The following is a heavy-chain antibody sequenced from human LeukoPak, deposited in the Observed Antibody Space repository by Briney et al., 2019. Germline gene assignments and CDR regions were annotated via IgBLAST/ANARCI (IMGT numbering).Heavy chain of an antibody. D-gene: IGHD6-19*01. CDR3: ARGDSSGWYEGWFDP. J-gene: IGHJ5*02. Sequence: PSETLSLTCTVSGGSISSYYWSWVRQPPGKGLEWIGYIYYSGSTNYNPSLKSRVTISVDTSKNQCSLKLSSVTAADTAVYYCARGDSSGWYEGWFDPWGQGTLVTVSS. CDR2: IYYSGST. CDR1: GGSISSYY. V-gene: IGHV4-59*01.